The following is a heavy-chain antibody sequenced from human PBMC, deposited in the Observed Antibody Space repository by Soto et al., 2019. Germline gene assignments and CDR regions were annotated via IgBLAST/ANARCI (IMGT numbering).Heavy chain of an antibody. CDR3: TRGVDSSGYYYFYYYGMDV. J-gene: IGHJ6*02. CDR1: GFTFGDYA. CDR2: IRSKAYGGTT. Sequence: GGSLRLSCAASGFTFGDYAMSWFRQAPGKGLEWVGFIRSKAYGGTTEYAASVKGRFTISRDDSKSIAYLQMNSLKTEDTAVYYCTRGVDSSGYYYFYYYGMDVWGQGTTVTVSS. D-gene: IGHD3-22*01. V-gene: IGHV3-49*03.